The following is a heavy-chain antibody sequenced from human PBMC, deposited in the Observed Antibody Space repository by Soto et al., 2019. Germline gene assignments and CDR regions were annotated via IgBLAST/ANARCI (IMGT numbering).Heavy chain of an antibody. D-gene: IGHD6-6*01. CDR3: ARPEYSSSSYGMDV. CDR2: IYPGDSDT. CDR1: GYSFTSYW. J-gene: IGHJ6*02. Sequence: GESLKISWKGSGYSFTSYWIGWVRQMPGKGLEWMGIIYPGDSDTRYSPSFQGRFTISRDNAKNSLYLQMNSLRDEDTAVYYCARPEYSSSSYGMDVWGQGTTVTVSS. V-gene: IGHV5-51*01.